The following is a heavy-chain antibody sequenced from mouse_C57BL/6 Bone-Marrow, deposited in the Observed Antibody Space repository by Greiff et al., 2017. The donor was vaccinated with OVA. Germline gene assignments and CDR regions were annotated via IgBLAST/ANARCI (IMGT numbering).Heavy chain of an antibody. CDR1: GYTFTSYW. CDR2: IHPNSGST. CDR3: ARRITTVVAHFDY. Sequence: QVQLQQPGAELVKPGASVKLSCKASGYTFTSYWMHWVKQRPGQDLEWIGMIHPNSGSTNYNEKFKSKATLTVDKSSSTAYMQLSSLTSEDSAVYYCARRITTVVAHFDYWGQGTTLTVSS. D-gene: IGHD1-1*01. V-gene: IGHV1-64*01. J-gene: IGHJ2*01.